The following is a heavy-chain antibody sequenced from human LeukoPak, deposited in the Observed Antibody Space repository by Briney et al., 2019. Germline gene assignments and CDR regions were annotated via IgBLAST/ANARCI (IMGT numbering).Heavy chain of an antibody. V-gene: IGHV4-61*02. J-gene: IGHJ6*03. Sequence: SETLSLTCTVSGGSISSGSYYWSWIRQPAGKGLEWIGRIYTSGSTNYNPSLKSRVTISVDTSKNQFSLRLSSVTAADTAVYYCARGEGGITGTSKAYYYYYYMDVWGKGTTVTVSS. D-gene: IGHD1-20*01. CDR3: ARGEGGITGTSKAYYYYYYMDV. CDR1: GGSISSGSYY. CDR2: IYTSGST.